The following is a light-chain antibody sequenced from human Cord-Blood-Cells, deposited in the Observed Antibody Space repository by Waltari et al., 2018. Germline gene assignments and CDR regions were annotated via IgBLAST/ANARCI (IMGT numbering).Light chain of an antibody. J-gene: IGKJ4*01. CDR1: QSVSSY. V-gene: IGKV3-11*01. CDR2: DAS. Sequence: EIVLTQSPATLSLSPGERATSSCRASQSVSSYLAWYQQKPGQAPRLLTYDASNRATGIPARFSGSGSGTDFTLTISSLEPEDFAVYYCQQRSNWPPLTFGGGTKVEIK. CDR3: QQRSNWPPLT.